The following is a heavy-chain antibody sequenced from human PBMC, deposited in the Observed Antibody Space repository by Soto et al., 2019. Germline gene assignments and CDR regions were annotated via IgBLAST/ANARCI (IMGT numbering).Heavy chain of an antibody. J-gene: IGHJ5*02. CDR1: GYTFTDYY. CDR2: INPKSGGT. CDR3: ARENITCVRNWFDP. V-gene: IGHV1-2*02. D-gene: IGHD1-20*01. Sequence: QVHLVQSGAEVKKPGASVKVSCKASGYTFTDYYVHWVRQAPGQGLEWMAWINPKSGGTNYEPKFQGRVTLTRDTSISTAYMEMSRLKSDDTAVYYCARENITCVRNWFDPWGQGTLVTVSS.